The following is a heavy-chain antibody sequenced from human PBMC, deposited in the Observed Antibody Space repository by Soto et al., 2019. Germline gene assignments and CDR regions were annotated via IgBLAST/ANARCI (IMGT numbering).Heavy chain of an antibody. V-gene: IGHV4-61*01. J-gene: IGHJ3*02. CDR1: GGSVSSGSYC. D-gene: IGHD2-2*01. CDR2: IYYSGST. Sequence: SETLSLTCTVSGGSVSSGSYCWSWIRQPPGKGLEWIGYIYYSGSTNYNPSLKSRVTISVDTSKNQFSLKLSSVTAADTAVYYCARPLGVVPGHDAFDIWGQGTMVTVSS. CDR3: ARPLGVVPGHDAFDI.